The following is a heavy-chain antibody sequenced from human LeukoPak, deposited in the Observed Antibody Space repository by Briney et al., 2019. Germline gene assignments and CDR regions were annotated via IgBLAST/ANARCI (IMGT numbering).Heavy chain of an antibody. J-gene: IGHJ4*02. CDR3: AIRLPHTGGYRFDY. Sequence: PGGSLRLSCAASGFTFSGSAVHWVRQPSGNGLEWVGRIRSKANNYATAYGASMKGRFTISRDDSENMAYLQMNSLKTEDTAVYYCAIRLPHTGGYRFDYWGRGTLVTVSS. D-gene: IGHD2-8*02. V-gene: IGHV3-73*01. CDR1: GFTFSGSA. CDR2: IRSKANNYAT.